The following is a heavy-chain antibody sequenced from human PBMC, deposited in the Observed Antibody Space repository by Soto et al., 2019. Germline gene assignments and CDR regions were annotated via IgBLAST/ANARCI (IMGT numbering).Heavy chain of an antibody. V-gene: IGHV4-34*01. D-gene: IGHD2-15*01. CDR1: GGSFSGYY. Sequence: SSETLSLTCAVYGGSFSGYYWSWIRQPPGKGLEWIGEINHSGSTNYNPSLKSRVTISVDTSKNQFSLKLSSVTAADTAVYYCARSWYDAFDIWGQGTMVTVSS. CDR3: ARSWYDAFDI. CDR2: INHSGST. J-gene: IGHJ3*02.